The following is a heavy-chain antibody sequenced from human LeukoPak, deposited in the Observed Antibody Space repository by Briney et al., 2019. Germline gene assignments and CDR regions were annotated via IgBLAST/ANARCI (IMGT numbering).Heavy chain of an antibody. Sequence: GGSLRLSCIDSGFTFSSNWMAWVRQAPGKGLEWVANIKQDGSEKYYVDSVKGRFTISRDNAKNSLYLQMNSLRAEDTAVYYCARMAGTTLDYWGQGTLVTVSS. CDR1: GFTFSSNW. V-gene: IGHV3-7*01. D-gene: IGHD1-7*01. CDR3: ARMAGTTLDY. J-gene: IGHJ4*02. CDR2: IKQDGSEK.